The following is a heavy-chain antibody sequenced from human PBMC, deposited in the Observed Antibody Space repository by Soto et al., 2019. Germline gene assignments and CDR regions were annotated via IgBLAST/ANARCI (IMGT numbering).Heavy chain of an antibody. CDR1: GGTFYTYT. J-gene: IGHJ4*02. Sequence: SVKVSCKASGGTFYTYTFSWVRQAPGQGLEWMGSITPIYPTTNYAEKFQGRLTVTADGSTNTAYMELNSLTSEDTAVYYCARIPRYSFPTSDDLDSWGRGTLVTVSS. CDR3: ARIPRYSFPTSDDLDS. CDR2: ITPIYPTT. V-gene: IGHV1-69*13. D-gene: IGHD5-18*01.